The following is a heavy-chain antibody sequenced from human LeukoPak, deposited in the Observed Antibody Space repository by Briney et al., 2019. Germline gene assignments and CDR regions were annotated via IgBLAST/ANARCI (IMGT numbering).Heavy chain of an antibody. V-gene: IGHV3-33*01. CDR1: GFTFSSYG. D-gene: IGHD3-16*01. J-gene: IGHJ4*02. CDR2: IWYDGSNK. CDR3: ARDDRGGYYFDY. Sequence: GGSLRLSCAASGFTFSSYGMHWVRQAPGKGLEWVAVIWYDGSNKYYADSVKGRFTISRDNSKNTLYLQMNSLKAEDTAVYYCARDDRGGYYFDYWGQGTLVTVSS.